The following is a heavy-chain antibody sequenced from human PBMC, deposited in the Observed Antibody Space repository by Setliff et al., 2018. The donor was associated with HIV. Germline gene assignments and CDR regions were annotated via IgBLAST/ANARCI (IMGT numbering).Heavy chain of an antibody. D-gene: IGHD1-26*01. J-gene: IGHJ5*02. CDR2: IYFSGST. Sequence: SETLSLTCTVSGGSISSGSYYWGWIRQPPGKGLEWIGSIYFSGSTYYTPSLKSRLTISLDTSKNQFSLKLNSVTAADTAVYYCARYGGSYSSHWFDPWGQGTLVTVSS. CDR3: ARYGGSYSSHWFDP. CDR1: GGSISSGSYY. V-gene: IGHV4-39*07.